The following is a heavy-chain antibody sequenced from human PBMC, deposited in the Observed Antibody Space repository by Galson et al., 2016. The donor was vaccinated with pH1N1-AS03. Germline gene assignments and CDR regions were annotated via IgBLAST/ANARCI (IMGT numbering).Heavy chain of an antibody. CDR2: INPSDGNT. D-gene: IGHD4/OR15-4a*01. CDR3: ARVSAGLTGYYYAMDV. V-gene: IGHV1-46*01. CDR1: GYTFTSYY. Sequence: SVKVYCKASGYTFTSYYIHWVRQAPGQGREWMGIINPSDGNTNYAQRFQGRVTMTRDTSTSTVYMELSSLRSDDTAVYYCARVSAGLTGYYYAMDVWGQGTTDTVSS. J-gene: IGHJ6*02.